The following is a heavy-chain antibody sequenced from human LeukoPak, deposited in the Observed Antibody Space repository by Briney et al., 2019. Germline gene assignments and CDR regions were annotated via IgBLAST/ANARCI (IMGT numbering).Heavy chain of an antibody. CDR3: AKDQDIVATSARGDYFDY. V-gene: IGHV3-23*01. Sequence: GGSLRLSCAASGFTFSSYPMSWVRQAPGKGLEWVSAISGSGGSTYYADSVKGRFTISRDNSKNTLYLQMNSLRAEDTAVYYCAKDQDIVATSARGDYFDYWGQETLVTVSS. D-gene: IGHD5-12*01. CDR2: ISGSGGST. J-gene: IGHJ4*02. CDR1: GFTFSSYP.